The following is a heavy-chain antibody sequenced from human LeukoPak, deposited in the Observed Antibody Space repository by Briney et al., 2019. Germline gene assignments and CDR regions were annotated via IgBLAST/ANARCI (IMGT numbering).Heavy chain of an antibody. J-gene: IGHJ6*02. CDR3: ARGPGLLGDRVVITNAIYYGMDV. CDR1: GGTFSSYA. CDR2: IIPIFGTA. Sequence: ASVKVSCKASGGTFSSYAISWVRQAPEQGLEWMGGIIPIFGTANYAQKFQGRVTITADESTSTAYMELSSLRSEDTAVYYCARGPGLLGDRVVITNAIYYGMDVWGQGTTVTVSS. V-gene: IGHV1-69*13. D-gene: IGHD3-22*01.